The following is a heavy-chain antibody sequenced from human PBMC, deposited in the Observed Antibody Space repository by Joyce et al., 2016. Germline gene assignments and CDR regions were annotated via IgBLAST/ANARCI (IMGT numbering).Heavy chain of an antibody. CDR3: ARQGLRSGTFYYYYGMDV. J-gene: IGHJ6*02. CDR2: ISAFNGNT. D-gene: IGHD6-25*01. Sequence: QGQLVQSGAEVKKPGGSVRVSCRASNYALATYGTTWVRQAPGQGLEWMGGISAFNGNTNSAQKFQGRGTMTSDTSTNTAYMELRSLRSDDTAVYYCARQGLRSGTFYYYYGMDVWGQGTTVTVSS. CDR1: NYALATYG. V-gene: IGHV1-18*01.